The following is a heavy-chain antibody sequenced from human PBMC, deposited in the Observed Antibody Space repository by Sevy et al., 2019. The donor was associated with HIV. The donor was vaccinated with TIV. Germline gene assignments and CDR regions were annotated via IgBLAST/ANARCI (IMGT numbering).Heavy chain of an antibody. D-gene: IGHD3-22*01. CDR3: ARVNTYYYDSSGYYYGY. Sequence: GGSLRLSCAASGFTFSSYAMSWVRQAPGKGLEWVSAISGSGGSTYYAHSVKGRFTISRDNSKNTLYLQMNSLRAEDTAVYYCARVNTYYYDSSGYYYGYWGQGTLVTVSS. J-gene: IGHJ4*02. V-gene: IGHV3-23*01. CDR2: ISGSGGST. CDR1: GFTFSSYA.